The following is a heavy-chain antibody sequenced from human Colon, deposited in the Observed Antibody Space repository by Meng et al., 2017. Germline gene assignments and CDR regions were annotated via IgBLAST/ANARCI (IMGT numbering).Heavy chain of an antibody. V-gene: IGHV3-74*01. Sequence: GESLKISCAASGFTFNNYWMHWVRQAPGKGLEWVSRISSDGGTTTYADSVKGRFTISRDNSENTVYLQMDNLRVADTAVYYCAANRHPGILTPGGFDSWGQGALVTVSS. D-gene: IGHD6-13*01. CDR2: ISSDGGTT. J-gene: IGHJ4*02. CDR3: AANRHPGILTPGGFDS. CDR1: GFTFNNYW.